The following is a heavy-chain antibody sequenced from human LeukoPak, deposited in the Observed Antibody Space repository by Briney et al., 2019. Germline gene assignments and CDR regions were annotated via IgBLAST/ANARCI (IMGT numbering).Heavy chain of an antibody. CDR1: GFTFSTYA. V-gene: IGHV3-23*01. J-gene: IGHJ4*02. CDR2: ISGSGGST. CDR3: ATPSEQLVLDY. D-gene: IGHD6-13*01. Sequence: PGGSLRLSCAASGFTFSTYAMSWVRQAPGKGLEWDSAISGSGGSTYYADSVMGRFTISRDNSKNTLYLQMNSLRAEDTAVYYCATPSEQLVLDYWGQGTLVTVSS.